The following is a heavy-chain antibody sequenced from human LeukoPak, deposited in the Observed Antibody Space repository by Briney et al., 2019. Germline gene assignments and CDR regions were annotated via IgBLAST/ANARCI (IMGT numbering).Heavy chain of an antibody. J-gene: IGHJ4*02. V-gene: IGHV4-30-4*01. CDR3: ARTGISSPPYYDSSGYYRNGDY. CDR2: IYYNGST. CDR1: GGSISSGDYY. D-gene: IGHD3-22*01. Sequence: SETLSLTCTVSGGSISSGDYYWSWSRQPPGKGLEWIGYIYYNGSTYYNPSLKSRVTVSVDTSKNQFSLKLSSVTAADTAVYYCARTGISSPPYYDSSGYYRNGDYWGQGTLVTVSS.